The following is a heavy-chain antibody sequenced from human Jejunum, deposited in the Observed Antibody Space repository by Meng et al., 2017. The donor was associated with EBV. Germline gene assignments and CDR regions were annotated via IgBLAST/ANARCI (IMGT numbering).Heavy chain of an antibody. V-gene: IGHV3-74*03. CDR1: EFTLSSYW. J-gene: IGHJ4*02. D-gene: IGHD1-14*01. Sequence: GQRVETGGALVQPGGSMSLPRAASEFTLSSYWMHWVRQAPGKGLLWVSRINEDGTTTTYADSVKGRFTISRDNAKNTLYLQMNSLRAEDTAVYYCSRDLAGSDDYWGQGTLVTVSS. CDR2: INEDGTTT. CDR3: SRDLAGSDDY.